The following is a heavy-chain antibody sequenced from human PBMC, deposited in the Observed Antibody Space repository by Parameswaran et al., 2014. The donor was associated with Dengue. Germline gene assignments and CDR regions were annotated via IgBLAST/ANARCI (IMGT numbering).Heavy chain of an antibody. D-gene: IGHD1-26*01. CDR2: FDPEDGET. CDR3: ATEPIVGANVVRWFDP. Sequence: WVRQAPGQGLEWMGGFDPEDGETIYAQKFQGRVTMTEDTSTDTAYMELSSLRSEDTAVYYCATEPIVGANVVRWFDPWGQGTLVTVSS. J-gene: IGHJ5*02. V-gene: IGHV1-24*01.